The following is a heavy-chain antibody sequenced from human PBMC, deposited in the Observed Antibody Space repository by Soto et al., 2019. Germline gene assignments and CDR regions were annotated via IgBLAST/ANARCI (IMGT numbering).Heavy chain of an antibody. D-gene: IGHD6-13*01. Sequence: GGSLRLSCAGSGCTFSSYAMRWVRQAAGKGLEWVSAISGSGDSTYYTDSVKGRFTISRDNSKNTLYLQMNSLRAEDTAVYYCARRGPGTYFDYWGQGTLVTVSS. CDR2: ISGSGDST. V-gene: IGHV3-23*01. J-gene: IGHJ4*02. CDR1: GCTFSSYA. CDR3: ARRGPGTYFDY.